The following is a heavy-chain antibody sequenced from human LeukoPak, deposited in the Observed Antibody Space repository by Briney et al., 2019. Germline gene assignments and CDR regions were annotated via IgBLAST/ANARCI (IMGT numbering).Heavy chain of an antibody. D-gene: IGHD3-16*01. J-gene: IGHJ6*02. Sequence: GGSLTLSCAASGFTFSSYTMNWVRQAPGKGLEWVSSISSTSSYIYYADSVKGRFTISRDSAKNSLYLQMNGLRAEDTAVYSCARSFYYDGQTYYYYGMDVWGQGTTVTVSS. CDR1: GFTFSSYT. CDR3: ARSFYYDGQTYYYYGMDV. CDR2: ISSTSSYI. V-gene: IGHV3-21*01.